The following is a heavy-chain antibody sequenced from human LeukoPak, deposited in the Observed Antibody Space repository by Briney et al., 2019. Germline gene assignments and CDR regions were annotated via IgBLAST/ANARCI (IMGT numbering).Heavy chain of an antibody. CDR2: INHSGTT. J-gene: IGHJ2*01. V-gene: IGHV4-34*01. D-gene: IGHD2-21*01. Sequence: SETLSLTCVVYGGSFNNYYWSWIRQPPGKGLEWIAEINHSGTTNYNPSLKSRVAMSVDTSKNQFSLRLNSVTAADMAVYYCTRGDGVKASFGTGSWYFDPWGRGTLVTVSA. CDR3: TRGDGVKASFGTGSWYFDP. CDR1: GGSFNNYY.